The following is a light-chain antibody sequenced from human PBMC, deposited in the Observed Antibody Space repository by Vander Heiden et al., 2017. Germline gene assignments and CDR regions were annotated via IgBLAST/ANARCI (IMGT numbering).Light chain of an antibody. J-gene: IGKJ2*01. CDR2: GVS. CDR3: QHEGHSPYT. CDR1: QSVSDNQ. Sequence: EMLLTQSPGTLSLSPGERATLSCRASQSVSDNQLAWYQQKPGQAPRLLMYGVSNRATGIPDRFSGSGSGTDSTLIISRLEPEDFAVYFCQHEGHSPYTFGQGTKLEIK. V-gene: IGKV3-20*01.